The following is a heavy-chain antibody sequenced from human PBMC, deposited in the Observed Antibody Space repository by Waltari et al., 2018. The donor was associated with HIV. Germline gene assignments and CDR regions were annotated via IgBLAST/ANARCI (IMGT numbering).Heavy chain of an antibody. CDR2: ISYYGDNK. CDR1: GFRFSSYA. V-gene: IGHV3-30*18. J-gene: IGHJ4*02. D-gene: IGHD6-19*01. Sequence: VQLVAAGGGVVQPGRSIRLSCASSGFRFSSYAMNWVRQAPGKGLEWVAVISYYGDNKYYADSVKGRFTISRDNSKNTLYLQMNSLRAEDTAVYYCAKGASGWSPGYWGQGTLVTVSS. CDR3: AKGASGWSPGY.